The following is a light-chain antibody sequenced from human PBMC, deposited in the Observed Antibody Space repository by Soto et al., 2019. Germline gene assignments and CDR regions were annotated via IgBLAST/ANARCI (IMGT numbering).Light chain of an antibody. Sequence: EIVMTQSPATLSLSPGERATLSCRASQSVGKYLVWYQQKPGQAPRLLIYDASNRATGIPARFSGSGSGTDFTLTISSLEHEDVEVYSCQQRSNWPRTLGQGTKVDIK. V-gene: IGKV3-11*01. CDR1: QSVGKY. CDR3: QQRSNWPRT. J-gene: IGKJ1*01. CDR2: DAS.